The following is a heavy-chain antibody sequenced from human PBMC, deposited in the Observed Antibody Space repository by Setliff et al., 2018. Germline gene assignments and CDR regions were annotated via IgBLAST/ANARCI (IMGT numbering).Heavy chain of an antibody. CDR3: ASQRLARYFDN. CDR1: GYSISSGHF. Sequence: SETLSLTCGVSGYSISSGHFWGWIRQPPGKGLEWIGIMFDNVGTFYNPSLKSRVTMSVDTSKGELSLKLTFVTAADTAVYYCASQRLARYFDNWGQGTLVTVSS. J-gene: IGHJ4*02. CDR2: MFDNVGT. D-gene: IGHD2-21*01. V-gene: IGHV4-38-2*01.